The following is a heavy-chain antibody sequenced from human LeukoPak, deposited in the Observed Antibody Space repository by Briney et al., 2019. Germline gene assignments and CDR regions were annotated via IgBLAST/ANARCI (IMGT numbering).Heavy chain of an antibody. D-gene: IGHD3-22*01. CDR3: AKNLVSGYVRIDY. Sequence: GGSLRLSCAASGFTFSSYAMSWVRQAPGRGLEWVSSISGSGGSTYYADSVKGWLTISRDNSKNTLYLQMNNLRAEDTAVYYCAKNLVSGYVRIDYWGQGTLVTVSS. J-gene: IGHJ4*02. CDR2: ISGSGGST. V-gene: IGHV3-23*01. CDR1: GFTFSSYA.